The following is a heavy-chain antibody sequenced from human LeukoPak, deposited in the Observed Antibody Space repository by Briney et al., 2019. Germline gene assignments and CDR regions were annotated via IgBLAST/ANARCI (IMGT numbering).Heavy chain of an antibody. CDR2: IYNTGST. V-gene: IGHV3-53*01. J-gene: IGHJ4*02. Sequence: GGSLRLSCAASGFTVSSNYMSWVRQAPGKGLERVSVIYNTGSTYYADSVKGRFTISRDNSKNTLYLQMNSLRTEDTAVYYCASPKYSSGPFNYWGQGTLVTVSS. CDR1: GFTVSSNY. CDR3: ASPKYSSGPFNY. D-gene: IGHD6-19*01.